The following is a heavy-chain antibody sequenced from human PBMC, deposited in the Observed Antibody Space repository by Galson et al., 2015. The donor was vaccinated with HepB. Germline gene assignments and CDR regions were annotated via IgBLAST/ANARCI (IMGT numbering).Heavy chain of an antibody. D-gene: IGHD6-13*01. CDR2: IYSGGST. CDR1: GFTVSSNY. CDR3: ARGRDSGQLVGIFDY. J-gene: IGHJ4*02. Sequence: SLRLSCAASGFTVSSNYMSWVRQAPGKGLEWVSVIYSGGSTYYADSVKGRFTISRDNSKNTLYLQMNSLRAEDTAVYYCARGRDSGQLVGIFDYWGQGTLVTVSS. V-gene: IGHV3-53*01.